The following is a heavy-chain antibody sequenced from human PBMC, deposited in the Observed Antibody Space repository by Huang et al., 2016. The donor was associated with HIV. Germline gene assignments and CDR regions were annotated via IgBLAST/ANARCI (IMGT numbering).Heavy chain of an antibody. V-gene: IGHV4-39*02. CDR1: GGSIRSDNYY. CDR2: IYYSGST. J-gene: IGHJ4*02. Sequence: QLQLQESGPGLVKPSETLSLTCTVSGGSIRSDNYYWGGVRQPPGKGLEWIGSIYYSGSTYYNPALKRRVTITVDTSKNHFSLRMRSVTAADTAVYYCARLPGSITMIRGVITDPYWGQGTLVTVSS. CDR3: ARLPGSITMIRGVITDPY. D-gene: IGHD3-10*01.